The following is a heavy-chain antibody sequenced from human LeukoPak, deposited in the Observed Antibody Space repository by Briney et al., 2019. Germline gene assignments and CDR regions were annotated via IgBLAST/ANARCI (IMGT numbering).Heavy chain of an antibody. D-gene: IGHD3-16*01. CDR2: IYYSGST. J-gene: IGHJ4*02. V-gene: IGHV4-30-4*02. CDR3: AREGEGSVQY. Sequence: PSDTLSLTCTVSGGSIRSSYYYWSWIRQPPGKGLEWIGYIYYSGSTYYNPSLRSRVTISVDTSKNQFSLKLSSVTAADTAVYYCAREGEGSVQYWGQGTLVTVSS. CDR1: GGSIRSSYYY.